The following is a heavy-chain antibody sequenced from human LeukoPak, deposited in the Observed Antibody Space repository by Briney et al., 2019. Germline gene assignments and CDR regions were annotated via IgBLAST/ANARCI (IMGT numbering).Heavy chain of an antibody. D-gene: IGHD1-26*01. J-gene: IGHJ6*02. Sequence: SETLSLTCAVYGGSFSGYYWSWIRQPPGKGLGWIAEINHSGSTDYNPSLKSRVTISADTSKNQFSLKLSSVTAADTAVYYCARGGEDIVAATFYYYGMDVWGQGTTVTVSS. V-gene: IGHV4-34*01. CDR1: GGSFSGYY. CDR3: ARGGEDIVAATFYYYGMDV. CDR2: INHSGST.